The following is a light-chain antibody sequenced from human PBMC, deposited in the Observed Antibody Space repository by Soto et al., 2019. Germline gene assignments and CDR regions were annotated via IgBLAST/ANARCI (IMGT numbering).Light chain of an antibody. J-gene: IGLJ3*02. CDR1: RNDVGGYNY. Sequence: QSVLTQPRSVSGSPGQSVTISCTGTRNDVGGYNYVSWYQQHPDKAPKLMIYDVTERPSGVPDRFSGSKSDNTASLTISGLQADDEADYFCCSYAGTYTWVFGGGTKLTVL. CDR2: DVT. V-gene: IGLV2-11*01. CDR3: CSYAGTYTWV.